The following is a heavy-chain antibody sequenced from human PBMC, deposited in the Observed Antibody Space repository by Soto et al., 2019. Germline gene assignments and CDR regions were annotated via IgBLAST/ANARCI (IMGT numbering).Heavy chain of an antibody. CDR3: ARIGDYDYYYYYYYMDA. J-gene: IGHJ6*03. V-gene: IGHV4-59*01. D-gene: IGHD4-17*01. Sequence: SETLSLTCTVSGGSISSYYWSWIRQPPGKGLEWIGYIYYSGSTNYNPSLKSRVTISVDTSKNQFSLKLSSVTAADTAVYYCARIGDYDYYYYYYYMDAWGKGTTVTVSS. CDR2: IYYSGST. CDR1: GGSISSYY.